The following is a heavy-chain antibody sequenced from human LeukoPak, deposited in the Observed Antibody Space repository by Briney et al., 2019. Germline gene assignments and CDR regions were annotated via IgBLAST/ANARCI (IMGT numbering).Heavy chain of an antibody. CDR1: GYTFTAYY. Sequence: GASVKVSCKASGYTFTAYYMYWVRQAPGQGLEWMGWINPNSGGTNYAQKFQGRVTMTRDTSISTAYMELSRLGSDDTALYYCTKDLNDGYIYGGGGAFDIWGQGTMVTVSS. CDR2: INPNSGGT. D-gene: IGHD5-18*01. CDR3: TKDLNDGYIYGGGGAFDI. V-gene: IGHV1-2*02. J-gene: IGHJ3*02.